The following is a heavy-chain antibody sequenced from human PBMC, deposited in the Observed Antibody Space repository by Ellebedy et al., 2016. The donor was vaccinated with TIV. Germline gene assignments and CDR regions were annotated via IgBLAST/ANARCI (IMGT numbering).Heavy chain of an antibody. J-gene: IGHJ4*02. CDR3: TRSSPREF. V-gene: IGHV3-7*01. CDR1: GFTLNNFA. Sequence: GGSLRLXXAASGFTLNNFAMSWVRQAPGKGLEWVANINLDGSQKDYLDSVKGRFTISRDNAKTSLYLEMNSLRAEDTAVYYCTRSSPREFWGQGTLVTVSS. D-gene: IGHD2-15*01. CDR2: INLDGSQK.